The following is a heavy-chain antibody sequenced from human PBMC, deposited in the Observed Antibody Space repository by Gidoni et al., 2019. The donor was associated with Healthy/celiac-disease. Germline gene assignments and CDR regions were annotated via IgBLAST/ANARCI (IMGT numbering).Heavy chain of an antibody. CDR1: GGSISSGSYS. D-gene: IGHD5-12*01. CDR2: IYTSGST. Sequence: QVQLQESGPGLVKPSQTLSLTCTVSGGSISSGSYSWSWIRQPAGTGLEWIGRIYTSGSTNYNPSLKSRVTISVDTSKNQFSLKLSSVTAADTAVYYCARSVGYSGYDEYYYYGMDVWGQGTTVTVSS. V-gene: IGHV4-61*02. CDR3: ARSVGYSGYDEYYYYGMDV. J-gene: IGHJ6*02.